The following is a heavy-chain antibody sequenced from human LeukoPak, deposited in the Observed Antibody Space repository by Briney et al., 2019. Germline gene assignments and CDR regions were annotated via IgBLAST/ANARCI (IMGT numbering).Heavy chain of an antibody. D-gene: IGHD1-26*01. J-gene: IGHJ3*02. V-gene: IGHV3-48*03. Sequence: PGGSLRLSCAASGFTFSSYEMNWVRQAPGKGLEWVSYISSSGSTIYYADSVKGRFTISRDNAKNSLYLQMNSLGAEDTAVYYCVVTKKGGPFDIWGQGTMVTVSS. CDR1: GFTFSSYE. CDR3: VVTKKGGPFDI. CDR2: ISSSGSTI.